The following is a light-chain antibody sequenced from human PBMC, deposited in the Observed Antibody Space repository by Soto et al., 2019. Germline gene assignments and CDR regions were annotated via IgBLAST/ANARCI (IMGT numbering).Light chain of an antibody. Sequence: DIVMTQSPLSLPVTPGEPASISCRSSQSLLHSNGYNYLDWYLQKPGQSPQLLIYLGSSRASGVPDRFSGSGSGTDFTLKISRVEAEDVGVYYGMQALQTPVTFGQGTKLEIK. CDR2: LGS. V-gene: IGKV2-28*01. CDR3: MQALQTPVT. CDR1: QSLLHSNGYNY. J-gene: IGKJ2*01.